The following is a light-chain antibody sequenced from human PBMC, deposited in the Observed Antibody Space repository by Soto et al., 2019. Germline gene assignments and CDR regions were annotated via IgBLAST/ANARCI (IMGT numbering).Light chain of an antibody. Sequence: EIVLTQSPATLSLSPGERATLSCRASQSVSSDLAWYQQKPGQAPRLLIYHASNRATGIPARFSGSGSGTDFTLTISSLEPEDCAVYYCQQRSNWPPYTFGQGTKLEIK. CDR1: QSVSSD. CDR2: HAS. V-gene: IGKV3-11*01. J-gene: IGKJ2*01. CDR3: QQRSNWPPYT.